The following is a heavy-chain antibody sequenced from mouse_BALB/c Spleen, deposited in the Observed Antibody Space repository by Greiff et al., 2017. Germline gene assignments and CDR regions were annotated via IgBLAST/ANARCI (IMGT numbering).Heavy chain of an antibody. Sequence: EVQGVESGGGLVKPGGSLKLSCAASGFTFSSYTMSWVRQTPEKRLEWVATISSGGSYTYYPDSVKGRFTISRDNAKNTLYLQMSSLRSEDTALYYCARHGDWDSYWGQGTLVTVSA. CDR3: ARHGDWDSY. D-gene: IGHD4-1*01. CDR2: ISSGGSYT. V-gene: IGHV5-9-3*01. J-gene: IGHJ3*01. CDR1: GFTFSSYT.